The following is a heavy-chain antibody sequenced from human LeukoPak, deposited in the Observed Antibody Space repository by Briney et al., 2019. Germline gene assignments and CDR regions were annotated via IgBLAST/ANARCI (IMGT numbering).Heavy chain of an antibody. CDR3: ARLWGGTAPADDAFDI. D-gene: IGHD6-13*01. CDR1: GYSFTNYW. CDR2: IYPGDSDT. V-gene: IGHV5-51*01. Sequence: GESLKISCKGSGYSFTNYWIGWVRQVPGKGLEWMGIIYPGDSDTKYGPSLQGQATISADKSIDTAYLQWSSLKASDTGMYYCARLWGGTAPADDAFDIWGQGTWVTVSS. J-gene: IGHJ3*02.